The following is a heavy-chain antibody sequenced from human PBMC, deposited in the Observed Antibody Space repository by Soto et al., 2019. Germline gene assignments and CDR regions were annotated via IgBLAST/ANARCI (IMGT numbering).Heavy chain of an antibody. CDR2: IYSGGST. J-gene: IGHJ6*02. CDR1: GFTVSSNY. Sequence: GSLRLSCAASGFTVSSNYMSWVRQAPGKGLEWVSVIYSGGSTYYADSVKGRFTISRDNSKNTPYLQMNSLRAEDTAVYYCARVGYYGSGSYNYYYGMDVWGQGTTVPVSS. D-gene: IGHD3-10*01. CDR3: ARVGYYGSGSYNYYYGMDV. V-gene: IGHV3-53*01.